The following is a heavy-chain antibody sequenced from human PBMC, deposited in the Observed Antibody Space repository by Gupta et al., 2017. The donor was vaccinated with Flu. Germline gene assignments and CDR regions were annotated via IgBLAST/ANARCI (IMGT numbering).Heavy chain of an antibody. Sequence: QVQLVQSGAEVTKPGAPVKISCKASGYTFTNYAIHWVRQAPGQGLEWMGWINTRNGNTKYSQKFQGRVTFTRDTSATTAYMELNSLTSEDTAVYFGARPSGSGFDCFDNWGQGALVTVSS. CDR1: GYTFTNYA. D-gene: IGHD3-10*01. CDR2: INTRNGNT. J-gene: IGHJ4*02. CDR3: ARPSGSGFDCFDN. V-gene: IGHV1-3*04.